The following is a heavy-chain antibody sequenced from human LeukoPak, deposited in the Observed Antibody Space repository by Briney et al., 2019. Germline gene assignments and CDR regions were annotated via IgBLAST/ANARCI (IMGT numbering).Heavy chain of an antibody. V-gene: IGHV4-34*01. CDR3: ARTHPDYYYYYMDV. Sequence: SETLSLTCAVYGGSFSGYYWSWIRQPPGKGLEWIGSIYHSGSTYYNPSLKSRVTISVDTSKNQFSLKLSSVTATDTAVYYCARTHPDYYYYYMDVWGKGTTVTVSS. CDR2: IYHSGST. CDR1: GGSFSGYY. J-gene: IGHJ6*03.